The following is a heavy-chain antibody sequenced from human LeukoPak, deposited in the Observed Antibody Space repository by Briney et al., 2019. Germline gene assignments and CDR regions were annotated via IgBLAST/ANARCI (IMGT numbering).Heavy chain of an antibody. CDR3: ASRNSLFI. J-gene: IGHJ4*02. D-gene: IGHD4-23*01. CDR1: GFTFSSNA. V-gene: IGHV3-23*01. CDR2: ISGSGTTT. Sequence: GGSLRLSCAASGFTFSSNAMSWVRQAPGKGLEWVSAISGSGTTTFYADSVQGRFTISRDNSKNTLYLQMNSLRAEDTAVYYCASRNSLFIWGQGTLVTVSS.